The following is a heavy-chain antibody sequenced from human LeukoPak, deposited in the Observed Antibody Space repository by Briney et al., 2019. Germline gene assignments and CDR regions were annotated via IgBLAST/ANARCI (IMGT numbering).Heavy chain of an antibody. CDR3: ARDPGVIITPNAFDI. J-gene: IGHJ3*02. D-gene: IGHD3-10*01. V-gene: IGHV4-34*01. CDR2: INHSGST. Sequence: PSETLSLTCAVYGGSFSGYYWSWIRQPPGKGLEWIGEINHSGSTNYNPSLKSRVTISVDTSKNQFSLKLSSVTAADTAVYYCARDPGVIITPNAFDIWGQGTMVTVSS. CDR1: GGSFSGYY.